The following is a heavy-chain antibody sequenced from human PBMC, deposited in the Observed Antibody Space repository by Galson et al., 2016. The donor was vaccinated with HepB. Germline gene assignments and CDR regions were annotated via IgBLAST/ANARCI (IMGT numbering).Heavy chain of an antibody. CDR1: GYTFTAYT. Sequence: VKKPGESLKISCKASGYTFTAYTLHWVRQAPGQGPEWMGWINAGNGDTKYSQKFQGRVTLIRDTSANTAYMNLSSLTSEDTAVYYCATLKLSYCGGECYPANYDHYDMDLWGQGTTVTVSS. CDR2: INAGNGDT. CDR3: ATLKLSYCGGECYPANYDHYDMDL. D-gene: IGHD2-21*01. V-gene: IGHV1-3*01. J-gene: IGHJ6*02.